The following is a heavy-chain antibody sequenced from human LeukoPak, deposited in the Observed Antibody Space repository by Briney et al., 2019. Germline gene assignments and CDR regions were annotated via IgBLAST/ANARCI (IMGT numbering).Heavy chain of an antibody. CDR1: GGSISSYY. V-gene: IGHV4-59*01. Sequence: SETLSLTCTVSGGSISSYYWSWIRQPPGKGLEWIGYIYYSGSTNYNPSLKSRVTISVDTSKNQFSLKLSSVTAADTAVYYCATYYDFWSGYSQGAFDIWGQGTMVTVSS. CDR3: ATYYDFWSGYSQGAFDI. D-gene: IGHD3-3*01. CDR2: IYYSGST. J-gene: IGHJ3*02.